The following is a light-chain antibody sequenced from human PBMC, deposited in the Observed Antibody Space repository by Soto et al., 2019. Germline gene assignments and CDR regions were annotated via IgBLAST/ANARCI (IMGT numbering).Light chain of an antibody. CDR3: EVWDDSPSGLVL. J-gene: IGLJ2*01. V-gene: IGLV1-44*01. Sequence: QSALTQPPSASGTPGQSVTISCSGSGSNIGSNSVNWYQQVPGTAPKLLIYGDNRRPSGVPDRFTGSKSGTSASLAISGLQSEDEADYYCEVWDDSPSGLVLFGGGNQLTVL. CDR1: GSNIGSNS. CDR2: GDN.